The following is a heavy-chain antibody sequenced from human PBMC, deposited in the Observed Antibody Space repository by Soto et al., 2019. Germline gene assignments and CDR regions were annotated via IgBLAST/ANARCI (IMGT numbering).Heavy chain of an antibody. V-gene: IGHV1-18*01. D-gene: IGHD6-13*01. J-gene: IGHJ4*02. CDR3: ARDVSLIAAAAWV. Sequence: GASVKVSCKASGYTFTSYGVSWVRQAPGQGLEWMGWISAYNANTNYAQKLQGRVTMTTGTSTSTAYMELRSLRSDDTAIYYCARDVSLIAAAAWVWGQGTLVTVSS. CDR1: GYTFTSYG. CDR2: ISAYNANT.